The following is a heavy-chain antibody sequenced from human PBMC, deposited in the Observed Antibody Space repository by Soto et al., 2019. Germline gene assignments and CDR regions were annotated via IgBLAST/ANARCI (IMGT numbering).Heavy chain of an antibody. V-gene: IGHV5-51*01. CDR1: GYTFTNYW. CDR2: IYPGDSDT. Sequence: PGESLKISCKGSGYTFTNYWIGWVRQMPGKGLEWMGIIYPGDSDTKYNPSFQGQVTISADKSISTAYLQSSSLKAPDTAMYYCARQAYCSGGSCYSDDSDAFDSWGQGTMVTVSS. D-gene: IGHD2-15*01. J-gene: IGHJ3*02. CDR3: ARQAYCSGGSCYSDDSDAFDS.